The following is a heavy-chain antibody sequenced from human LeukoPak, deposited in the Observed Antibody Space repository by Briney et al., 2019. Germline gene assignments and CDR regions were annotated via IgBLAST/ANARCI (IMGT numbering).Heavy chain of an antibody. J-gene: IGHJ4*02. CDR1: GSTFSGYA. V-gene: IGHV3-48*04. D-gene: IGHD7-27*01. Sequence: PGGSLRLSCGASGSTFSGYAMTWIRQVPGKGLEWISYISSRSSTEYFADFVKGRFTISRDNAKNSLYLQMSGLRAEDTAVYYCARDFSHWAPSAYLDYWGQGTLVTVPS. CDR3: ARDFSHWAPSAYLDY. CDR2: ISSRSSTE.